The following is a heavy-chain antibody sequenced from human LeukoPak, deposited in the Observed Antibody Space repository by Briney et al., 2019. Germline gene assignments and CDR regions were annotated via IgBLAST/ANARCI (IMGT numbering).Heavy chain of an antibody. CDR2: INPNSGGT. CDR1: GYTFTGYY. D-gene: IGHD3-22*01. V-gene: IGHV1-2*06. CDR3: ASSVYHTYYYDSSGYFDY. J-gene: IGHJ4*02. Sequence: GASVKVSCKASGYTFTGYYMHWVRQAPGQGLGWMGRINPNSGGTNYAQKFQGRVTMTRDTSISTAYMELSRLRSDDTAVYYCASSVYHTYYYDSSGYFDYWGQGTLVTVSS.